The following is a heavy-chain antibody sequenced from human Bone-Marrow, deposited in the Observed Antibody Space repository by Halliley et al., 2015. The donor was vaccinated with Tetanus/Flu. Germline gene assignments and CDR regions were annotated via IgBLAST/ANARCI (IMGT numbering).Heavy chain of an antibody. Sequence: SLRLSCAASGFTFSGYWMSWVRQAPGKGLEWVGNIKQDGSEKFHVDSVRGRFIISRDNAKNSLYLQMNSLRAEDTAVYCCAREGGDFWSGDDAFDIWGQGTMVPVSS. D-gene: IGHD3-3*01. V-gene: IGHV3-7*03. CDR2: IKQDGSEK. CDR1: GFTFSGYW. CDR3: AREGGDFWSGDDAFDI. J-gene: IGHJ3*02.